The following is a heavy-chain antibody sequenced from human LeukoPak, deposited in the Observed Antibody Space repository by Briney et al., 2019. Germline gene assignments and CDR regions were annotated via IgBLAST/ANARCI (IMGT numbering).Heavy chain of an antibody. V-gene: IGHV3-30*18. Sequence: GGSLRLSCAASGFTFSSYGMHWVRQAPGKGLEWVAVISYDGSNKYYADSMKGRFTTSRDNSKNTLYLQMNSLRAEDTAVYYCAKKAAAGTDYWGQGTLVTVSS. D-gene: IGHD6-13*01. J-gene: IGHJ4*02. CDR1: GFTFSSYG. CDR3: AKKAAAGTDY. CDR2: ISYDGSNK.